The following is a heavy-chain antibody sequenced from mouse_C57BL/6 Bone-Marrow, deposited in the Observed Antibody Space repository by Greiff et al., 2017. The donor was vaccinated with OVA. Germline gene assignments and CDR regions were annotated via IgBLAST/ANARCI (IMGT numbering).Heavy chain of an antibody. D-gene: IGHD2-3*01. CDR2: SRNKANDYTT. CDR3: ARDAKGGYYDYYAMDY. Sequence: EVMLVESGGGLVQSGRSLRLSCATSGFTFSDFYMEWVRQAPGKGLEWIAASRNKANDYTTEYSASVKGRFIVSRDTSQSILYLQMNALRAEDTAIYYCARDAKGGYYDYYAMDYWGQGTSVTVSS. V-gene: IGHV7-1*01. J-gene: IGHJ4*01. CDR1: GFTFSDFY.